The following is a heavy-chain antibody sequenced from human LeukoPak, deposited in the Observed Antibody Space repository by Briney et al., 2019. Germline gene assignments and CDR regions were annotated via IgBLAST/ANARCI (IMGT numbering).Heavy chain of an antibody. J-gene: IGHJ5*02. CDR2: IYHCGST. CDR3: ARDPYGSGSYYMVS. D-gene: IGHD3-10*01. CDR1: GGSISSSNW. V-gene: IGHV4-4*02. Sequence: SGTLSLTCAVSGGSISSSNWWSWVRQPPGKGLEWIGEIYHCGSTNYNPSLKSRVTISVDKSKNQFSLKLSSVTAADTAVYYCARDPYGSGSYYMVSWGQGTLVTVSS.